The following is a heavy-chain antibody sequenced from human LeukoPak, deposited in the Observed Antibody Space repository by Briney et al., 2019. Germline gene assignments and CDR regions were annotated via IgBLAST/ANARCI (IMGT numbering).Heavy chain of an antibody. Sequence: PSETLSLTCTVSGVSISSYYWGWIRQPPGKGLEWIGSIYHSGSTYYNPSLKSRVTISVDTSKNQFSLKLSSVTAADTAVYYCARSNFVAYYDSSGYYYYYYYMDVWGKGTTVTVSS. CDR3: ARSNFVAYYDSSGYYYYYYYMDV. D-gene: IGHD3-22*01. V-gene: IGHV4-38-2*02. CDR2: IYHSGST. J-gene: IGHJ6*03. CDR1: GVSISSYY.